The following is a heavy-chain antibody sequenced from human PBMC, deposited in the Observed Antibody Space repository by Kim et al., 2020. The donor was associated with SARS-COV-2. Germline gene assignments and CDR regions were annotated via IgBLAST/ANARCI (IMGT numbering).Heavy chain of an antibody. V-gene: IGHV3-30*18. J-gene: IGHJ6*02. CDR1: GFTFSNYG. CDR2: ISFDGNNE. CDR3: AKVLDFYGSGRMGYYYYYYCMDV. D-gene: IGHD3-10*01. Sequence: GGSLRLSCVASGFTFSNYGIHWVRQAPGKGLEWLAVISFDGNNEYYADSVKGRFTISRDNSKNMVYLQINSLRAEDTAVFCCAKVLDFYGSGRMGYYYYYYCMDVWGQGTTVTVSS.